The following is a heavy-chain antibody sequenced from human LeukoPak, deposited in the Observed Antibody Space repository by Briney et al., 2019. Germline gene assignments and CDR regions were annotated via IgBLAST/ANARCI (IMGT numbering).Heavy chain of an antibody. CDR3: AKATGATYYDILTYFDY. CDR1: EFSVGSNY. CDR2: ISGSGGST. V-gene: IGHV3-23*01. J-gene: IGHJ4*02. Sequence: GGSLRLSCAASEFSVGSNYMTWVRQAPGKGLEWVSAISGSGGSTYYADSVKGRFTISRDNSKNTLYLQMNSLRAEDTAVYYCAKATGATYYDILTYFDYWGQGTLVTVSS. D-gene: IGHD3-9*01.